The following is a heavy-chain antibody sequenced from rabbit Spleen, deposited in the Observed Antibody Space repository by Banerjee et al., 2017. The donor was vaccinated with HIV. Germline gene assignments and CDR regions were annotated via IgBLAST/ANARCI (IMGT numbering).Heavy chain of an antibody. D-gene: IGHD1-1*01. Sequence: QEQLVETGGGLVKPGGSLTLSCKASGFDFSSYRMSWVRQAPGKGLEWIGIIVPGSRGNTYYASWAKGRFTISKTSSTTVTLQMTSLTAADTATYFCARTYSGYYYGMDLWGPGTLVTVS. V-gene: IGHV1S45*01. CDR3: ARTYSGYYYGMDL. J-gene: IGHJ6*01. CDR1: GFDFSSYR. CDR2: IVPGSRGNT.